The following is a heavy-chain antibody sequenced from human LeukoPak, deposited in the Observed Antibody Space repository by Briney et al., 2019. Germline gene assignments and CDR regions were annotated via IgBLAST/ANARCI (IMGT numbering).Heavy chain of an antibody. CDR1: GGSISSHY. D-gene: IGHD5-24*01. CDR3: ARERRDGYNRAVDY. V-gene: IGHV4-59*11. Sequence: SETLSLTCTVSGGSISSHYWSWIRQPPGKGLEWIGYIYYSGSTNYNPSLKSRVTISVDTSKNQFSLKLSSVTAADTAVYYCARERRDGYNRAVDYWGQGALVTVSS. J-gene: IGHJ4*02. CDR2: IYYSGST.